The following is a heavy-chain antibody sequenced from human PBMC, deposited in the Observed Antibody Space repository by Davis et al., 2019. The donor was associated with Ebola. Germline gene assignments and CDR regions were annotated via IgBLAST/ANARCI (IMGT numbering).Heavy chain of an antibody. J-gene: IGHJ4*02. V-gene: IGHV3-53*04. CDR2: LYPDERT. CDR1: GLSASTNY. Sequence: GGSLRLSCVVSGLSASTNYMDWVRQAPGKVLEWVSLLYPDERTFYADSVKGRFTISRHSSNNTLYLQMNILRPDDTATYYCARGAWSIWDYWGRGTPVTVSS. CDR3: ARGAWSIWDY. D-gene: IGHD2-8*01.